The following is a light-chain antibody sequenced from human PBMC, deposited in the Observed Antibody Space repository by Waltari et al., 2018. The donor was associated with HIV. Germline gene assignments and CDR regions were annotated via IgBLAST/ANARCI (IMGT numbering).Light chain of an antibody. J-gene: IGKJ1*01. CDR3: QHFSAYSPWT. CDR1: QSVSSW. Sequence: DIQITQSPSTLSASVGDRVTITFRASQSVSSWLAWFQQKPGKAPKLRIYKSSTVESAVPSRFSCSGSGTEFTLTINNLQPDDFATYYCQHFSAYSPWTFGQGSKVEV. V-gene: IGKV1-5*03. CDR2: KSS.